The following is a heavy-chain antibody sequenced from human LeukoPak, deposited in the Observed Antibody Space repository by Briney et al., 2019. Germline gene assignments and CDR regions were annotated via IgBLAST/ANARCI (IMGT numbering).Heavy chain of an antibody. CDR3: ARLYLPATRFDY. V-gene: IGHV3-23*01. CDR1: GFTFSSYG. Sequence: PGGSLRLSCAASGFTFSSYGMNWVRQAPGKGLEWISGISPSGGGTYYADFVKGRFTISRDNSKNTLYLQMNSLRAEDTAVYYCARLYLPATRFDYWGQGTLVTVSS. CDR2: ISPSGGGT. J-gene: IGHJ4*02. D-gene: IGHD5-24*01.